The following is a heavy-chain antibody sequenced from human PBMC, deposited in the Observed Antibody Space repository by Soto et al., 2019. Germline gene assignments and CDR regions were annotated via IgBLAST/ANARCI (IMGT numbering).Heavy chain of an antibody. Sequence: QVQLQQWGAGLLKPSETLSLTCAVYGGSFSGYYWSWIRQPPGKGLEWIGEINHRGSTNYNPSLKSRVTISVDTFKNQFSLKLSSVTAADTAVYYCARGPKRYCSGGSCYSVWNWFDPWGEGTLVTVSS. CDR3: ARGPKRYCSGGSCYSVWNWFDP. CDR2: INHRGST. CDR1: GGSFSGYY. D-gene: IGHD2-15*01. V-gene: IGHV4-34*01. J-gene: IGHJ5*02.